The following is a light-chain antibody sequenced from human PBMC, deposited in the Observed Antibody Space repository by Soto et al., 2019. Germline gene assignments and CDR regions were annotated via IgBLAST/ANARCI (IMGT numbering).Light chain of an antibody. V-gene: IGLV2-11*01. CDR2: DVT. Sequence: QSALTQPRSVSGSPVPSVTISCTGTSGDVGAYDRVSWYQHHPTKAPKLIIYDVTNRPSGVTYRFSGSKSGSTASLTISGLQAEDEADYYCCSHAGGSSWVFGGGTQLTVL. CDR1: SGDVGAYDR. J-gene: IGLJ3*02. CDR3: CSHAGGSSWV.